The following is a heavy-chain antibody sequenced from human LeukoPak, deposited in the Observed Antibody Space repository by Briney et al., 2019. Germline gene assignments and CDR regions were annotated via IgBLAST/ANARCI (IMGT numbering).Heavy chain of an antibody. CDR2: ITGSGGST. Sequence: AGGSLRLSCAASGFTFSNYALSWVRQVPGKGLEWVSGITGSGGSTYYADSVKGRFTISRDNANNSLYLQMNSLRAEDTAVYYCARSIGYYYTMDVWGQGTTVTVSS. V-gene: IGHV3-23*01. D-gene: IGHD3-22*01. CDR1: GFTFSNYA. J-gene: IGHJ6*02. CDR3: ARSIGYYYTMDV.